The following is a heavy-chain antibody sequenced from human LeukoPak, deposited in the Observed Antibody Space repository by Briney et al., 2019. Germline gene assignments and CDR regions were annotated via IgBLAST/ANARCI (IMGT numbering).Heavy chain of an antibody. CDR1: GGTFSSYA. V-gene: IGHV1-69*01. D-gene: IGHD2-2*01. J-gene: IGHJ2*01. CDR2: IIPIFGTA. CDR3: ASSVVVVPAATPLWYFDL. Sequence: GSSVKVSCKASGGTFSSYAISWVRQAPGQGLEWMGGIIPIFGTANYAQKFQGRVTITADESMSTAYMELSSLRSEDTAVYYCASSVVVVPAATPLWYFDLWGRGTLVTVSS.